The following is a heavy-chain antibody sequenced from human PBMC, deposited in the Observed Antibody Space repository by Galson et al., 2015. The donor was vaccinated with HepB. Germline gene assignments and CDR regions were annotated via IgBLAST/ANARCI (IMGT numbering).Heavy chain of an antibody. J-gene: IGHJ3*02. D-gene: IGHD4-11*01. CDR2: IKQDGSET. V-gene: IGHV3-7*01. CDR3: ARYTSPRVTTVYYDAFDI. CDR1: GFTFNRFW. Sequence: SLRLSCAVSGFTFNRFWMTWVRQAPGKGLEWVANIKQDGSETHYVDSVKGRFTISRDNAQNSLFLQMNSLRAEDTAVYYCARYTSPRVTTVYYDAFDIWGQGTLVTVSS.